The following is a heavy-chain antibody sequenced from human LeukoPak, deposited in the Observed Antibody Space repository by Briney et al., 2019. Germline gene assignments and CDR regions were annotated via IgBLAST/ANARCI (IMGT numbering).Heavy chain of an antibody. D-gene: IGHD3-16*02. CDR2: ISYVGSNK. V-gene: IGHV3-30*04. Sequence: GGSLRLSCAASGFTFSSYAMHWVRQAPGKGLEWVAVISYVGSNKYYADSVKGRFTISRDNSKNTLYLQMNSLRAEDTAVYYCARDYVWGSYRAFDYWGQGTLVTVSS. CDR1: GFTFSSYA. CDR3: ARDYVWGSYRAFDY. J-gene: IGHJ4*02.